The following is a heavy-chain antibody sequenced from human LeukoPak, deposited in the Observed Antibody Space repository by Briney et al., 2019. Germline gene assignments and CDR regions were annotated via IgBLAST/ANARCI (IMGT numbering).Heavy chain of an antibody. CDR1: GGSISSGGYS. J-gene: IGHJ6*03. D-gene: IGHD6-13*01. CDR2: IYYSGST. V-gene: IGHV4-30-4*07. Sequence: SETLSLTCAVSGGSISSGGYSWSWIRQPPGKGLEWIGYIYYSGSTYYNPSLKSRVTISVDTSKNQFSLKLSSVTAADTAVYYCARGPQQLVVYYYYYMDVWGKGTTVTVSS. CDR3: ARGPQQLVVYYYYYMDV.